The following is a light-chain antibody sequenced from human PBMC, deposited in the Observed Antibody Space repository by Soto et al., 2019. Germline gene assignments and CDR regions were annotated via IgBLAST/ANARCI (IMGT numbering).Light chain of an antibody. J-gene: IGLJ2*01. CDR3: SSYTSIDTLI. Sequence: QSALTQPASVSGSPGQSITISCTGTSSDVGRYNYVSWYQQHPGKAPKLMIYDVTNRPSGVSNRFSGSKSGNTASLTISGLQAEDEADYYCSSYTSIDTLIFGGGTKLTVL. V-gene: IGLV2-14*01. CDR2: DVT. CDR1: SSDVGRYNY.